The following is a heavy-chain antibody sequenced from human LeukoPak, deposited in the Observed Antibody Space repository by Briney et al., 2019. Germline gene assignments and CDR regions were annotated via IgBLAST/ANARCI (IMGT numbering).Heavy chain of an antibody. CDR1: GFTFSTYG. CDR2: ISYGGGDK. D-gene: IGHD5-12*01. J-gene: IGHJ4*02. CDR3: AKDGGVGTTPDIGY. V-gene: IGHV3-30*18. Sequence: QPGRSLRLSCTASGFTFSTYGMHWVRQAPGKGLDWVAVISYGGGDKYYADSVKGRFTISRDNPKNTLYLQMNSLRSEDTAVYYCAKDGGVGTTPDIGYWGQGTLVTVSS.